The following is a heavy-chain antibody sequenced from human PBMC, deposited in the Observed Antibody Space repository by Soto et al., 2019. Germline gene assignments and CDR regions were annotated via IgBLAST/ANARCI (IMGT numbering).Heavy chain of an antibody. Sequence: QVQLVQSGAEVKKPGASVKVSCKASGYTFTSYGISWVRQAPGQGLEWMGWISAYNGNKNYAQKLQGRVTMTTDTYTSRADMELKSLRADDTAVYYCARDLPEYYYDSSGYYLVDAFGIWGQGTMVTVSS. V-gene: IGHV1-18*01. CDR2: ISAYNGNK. J-gene: IGHJ3*02. CDR1: GYTFTSYG. D-gene: IGHD3-22*01. CDR3: ARDLPEYYYDSSGYYLVDAFGI.